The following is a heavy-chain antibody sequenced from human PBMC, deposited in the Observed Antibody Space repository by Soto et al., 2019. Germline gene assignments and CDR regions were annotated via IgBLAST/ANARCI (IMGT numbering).Heavy chain of an antibody. V-gene: IGHV3-48*03. CDR3: VRDTMRASAAASLDY. CDR1: GFTFSTYE. Sequence: GGSLRLSCAASGFTFSTYEFNWVRQAPGRGLEWISYISVSGNIIKYADSVKGRFTIPRDNAENSLHLHMSSLRVDDTAVYFCVRDTMRASAAASLDYWGQGTQVTVPS. CDR2: ISVSGNII. J-gene: IGHJ4*02. D-gene: IGHD6-13*01.